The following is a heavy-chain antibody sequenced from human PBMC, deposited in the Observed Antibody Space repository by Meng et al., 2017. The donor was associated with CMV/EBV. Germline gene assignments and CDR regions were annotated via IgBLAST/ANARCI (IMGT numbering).Heavy chain of an antibody. CDR3: ARVGLKVGATGYYYYGMDV. Sequence: GESLKISCAASGFTFSSYSMNWVRRAPGKGLEWVSYISSSSSTIYYADSVKGRFTISRDNAKNSLYLQMNSLRAEDTAVYYCARVGLKVGATGYYYYGMDVWGQGTTVTVSS. CDR2: ISSSSSTI. V-gene: IGHV3-48*04. J-gene: IGHJ6*02. D-gene: IGHD1-26*01. CDR1: GFTFSSYS.